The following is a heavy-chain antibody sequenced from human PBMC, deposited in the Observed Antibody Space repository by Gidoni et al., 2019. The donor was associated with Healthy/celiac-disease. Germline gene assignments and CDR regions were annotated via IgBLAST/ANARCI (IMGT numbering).Heavy chain of an antibody. D-gene: IGHD3-3*01. CDR2: IKQDGSEK. CDR1: GLTFSSYW. Sequence: EVQLVESGGGLVQPGGSLRLSCAASGLTFSSYWMSWVRQAPGKGLEWVANIKQDGSEKYYVDSVKGRFTISRDNAKNSLYLQMNSLRAEDTAVYYYARADRFLEWPAMDVWGKGTTVTVSS. V-gene: IGHV3-7*01. J-gene: IGHJ6*04. CDR3: ARADRFLEWPAMDV.